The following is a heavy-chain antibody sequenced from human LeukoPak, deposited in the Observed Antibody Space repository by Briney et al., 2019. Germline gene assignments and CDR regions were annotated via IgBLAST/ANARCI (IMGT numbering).Heavy chain of an antibody. V-gene: IGHV1-2*02. D-gene: IGHD6-19*01. CDR2: INPNSGGT. CDR3: ARDRLGSGWYYLGY. Sequence: GASVKVSCKASGYTXTGYYMHGVRQAPGQGLEWMGWINPNSGGTNYAQKFQGRVTMTRDTSISTAYMELSRLRSDDTAVYYCARDRLGSGWYYLGYWGQGTLVTVSS. CDR1: GYTXTGYY. J-gene: IGHJ4*02.